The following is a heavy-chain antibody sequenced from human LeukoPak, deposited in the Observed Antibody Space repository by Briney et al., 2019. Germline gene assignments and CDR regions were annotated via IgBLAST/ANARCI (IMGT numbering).Heavy chain of an antibody. Sequence: GGSLRLSCAASGFTFSSYAVTWVRQAPGKGLEWVSVISGSGTNTDYADSVKGRFTISRDNSKNTLYLQMNSLRVEDTAVYYCVKDNPVCESWGQGTLVTVSS. D-gene: IGHD2-8*01. CDR3: VKDNPVCES. J-gene: IGHJ5*02. CDR1: GFTFSSYA. V-gene: IGHV3-23*01. CDR2: ISGSGTNT.